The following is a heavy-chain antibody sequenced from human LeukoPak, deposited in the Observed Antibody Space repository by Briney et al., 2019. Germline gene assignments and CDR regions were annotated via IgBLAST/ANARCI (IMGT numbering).Heavy chain of an antibody. CDR2: INPSGGIT. J-gene: IGHJ4*02. D-gene: IGHD5-18*01. Sequence: GASVKVSCKAPGYTFTSYYIYWVRQAPGQGLESMGIINPSGGITTYSQKFHGRVTMTRDTSTRTVYMELNNLTSGDTAIYYCAKAEGYGARDYWGQGTLVTVTS. CDR3: AKAEGYGARDY. V-gene: IGHV1-46*01. CDR1: GYTFTSYY.